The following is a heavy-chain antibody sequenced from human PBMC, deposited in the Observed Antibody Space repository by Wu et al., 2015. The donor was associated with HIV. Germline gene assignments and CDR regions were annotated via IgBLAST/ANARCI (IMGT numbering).Heavy chain of an antibody. CDR2: INPSGGST. CDR1: GYTFTSYY. D-gene: IGHD3-9*01. J-gene: IGHJ4*02. Sequence: QVQLVQSGAEVKKPGASVKVSCKASGYTFTSYYMHWVRQAPGQGLEWMGIINPSGGSTSYAQKFQGRVTMTRDTSTSTVYMELSSLRSEDTAVYYCARDLLHNYDILTGYLSYWGQGTLVTVSS. CDR3: ARDLLHNYDILTGYLSY. V-gene: IGHV1-46*01.